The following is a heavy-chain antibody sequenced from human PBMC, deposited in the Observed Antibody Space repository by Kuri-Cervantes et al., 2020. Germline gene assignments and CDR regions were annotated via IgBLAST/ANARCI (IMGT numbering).Heavy chain of an antibody. CDR3: ARARGVLWFGALQYGMDV. CDR1: GFTFSSYG. Sequence: GESLKSSCAASGFTFSSYGMHWVRQAPGKGLEWVAVIWYDGSNKYYADSVKGRFTISRDNSKNTLYLQMNSLRAEDTAVYYCARARGVLWFGALQYGMDVWGQGTTVTVSS. CDR2: IWYDGSNK. J-gene: IGHJ6*02. V-gene: IGHV3-33*01. D-gene: IGHD3-10*01.